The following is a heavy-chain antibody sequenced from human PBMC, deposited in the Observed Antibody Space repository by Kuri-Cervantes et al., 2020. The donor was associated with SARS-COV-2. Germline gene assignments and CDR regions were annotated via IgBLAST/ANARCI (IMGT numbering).Heavy chain of an antibody. D-gene: IGHD6-13*01. V-gene: IGHV1-18*01. J-gene: IGHJ3*02. CDR1: VYTFTRYG. CDR2: ISAYNGNT. Sequence: ASVKVSCKASVYTFTRYGIRWVRQAPGQGLEWMGWISAYNGNTNYAQKLQGRVTMTTHTSTSTAYMELRSLRSDDTAVYYCARDGGIAAATSEGAFTIWGQGTMVTVSS. CDR3: ARDGGIAAATSEGAFTI.